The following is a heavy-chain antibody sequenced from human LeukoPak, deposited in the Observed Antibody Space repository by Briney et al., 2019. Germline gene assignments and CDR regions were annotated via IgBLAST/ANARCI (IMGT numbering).Heavy chain of an antibody. J-gene: IGHJ4*02. Sequence: GGSLRLSCAASGFTLSNYAMSWVRQAPGKGLEWVSAISGSGVTAYYADSVKGRFTISRDNPKNTLYLQMNSLRAEDTAVYYCAKDQLTTVTTSFDYWGQGTLVTVSS. CDR1: GFTLSNYA. V-gene: IGHV3-23*01. D-gene: IGHD4-11*01. CDR3: AKDQLTTVTTSFDY. CDR2: ISGSGVTA.